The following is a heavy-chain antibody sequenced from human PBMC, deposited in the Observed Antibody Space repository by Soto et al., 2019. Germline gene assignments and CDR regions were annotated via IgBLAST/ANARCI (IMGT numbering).Heavy chain of an antibody. CDR2: ISGGGGTT. J-gene: IGHJ4*02. CDR3: AKGNEYSSSGSFDY. Sequence: EVQLLESGGGLVQPGKSLRLSCAASGFTFSNYAMSWVRQAPGKGLEWVSVISGGGGTTYYPDSVKGRFTISRDNSKNTLYLQMNSLRDEDTAVYYCAKGNEYSSSGSFDYWGQGTLVTVSS. CDR1: GFTFSNYA. D-gene: IGHD6-6*01. V-gene: IGHV3-23*01.